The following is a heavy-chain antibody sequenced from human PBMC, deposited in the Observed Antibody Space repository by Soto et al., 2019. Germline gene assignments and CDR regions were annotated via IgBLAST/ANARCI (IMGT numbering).Heavy chain of an antibody. V-gene: IGHV1-46*03. CDR3: ARAHYDSDAFDF. CDR2: ISPGGGTT. D-gene: IGHD3-22*01. J-gene: IGHJ3*01. Sequence: VQLVQSGAEVKKPGASVKISCKASGYTFTTNFIHWIRQAPGQGLEWVGIISPGGGTTVYAQQFQGRVTMTRDTSTSTVHMELRSLRSEDTAVFYGARAHYDSDAFDFWGQGTMVIVSS. CDR1: GYTFTTNF.